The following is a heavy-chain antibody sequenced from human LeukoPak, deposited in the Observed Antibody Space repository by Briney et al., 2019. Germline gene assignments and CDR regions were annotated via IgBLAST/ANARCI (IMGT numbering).Heavy chain of an antibody. D-gene: IGHD3-22*01. CDR3: ARAREDSSGYFPFDY. Sequence: NPGGSLRLSCAASGFTLSSYSMNWVRQAPGKGLEWVSSISSSSSYIYYADSVKGRFTISRDNAKNSLYLQMNSLRAEDTAVYYCARAREDSSGYFPFDYWGQGTLVTVSS. CDR1: GFTLSSYS. CDR2: ISSSSSYI. J-gene: IGHJ4*02. V-gene: IGHV3-21*01.